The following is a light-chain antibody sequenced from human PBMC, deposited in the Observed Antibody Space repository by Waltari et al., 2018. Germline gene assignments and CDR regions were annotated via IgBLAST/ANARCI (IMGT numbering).Light chain of an antibody. CDR1: DSDVGAYDF. CDR2: EVS. V-gene: IGLV2-14*01. J-gene: IGLJ1*01. CDR3: SSYTTSSAPGV. Sequence: QSALTQPASVSGSPGQSITISCSGTDSDVGAYDFVSWYQQHPGKAPHLIIYEVSNRPSGISNRFSASKSFNTASLTISGLQAEDEADYCCSSYTTSSAPGVFGTGTRVTVL.